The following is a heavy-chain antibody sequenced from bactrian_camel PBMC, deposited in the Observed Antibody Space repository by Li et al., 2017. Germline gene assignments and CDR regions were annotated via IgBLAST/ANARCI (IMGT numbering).Heavy chain of an antibody. Sequence: VQLVESGGGSVQEGGSLTLSCVASTYAYERSYMAWFRQAPGKGREGVAGLYRVTNSSHYADSVKGRFTISQDNASKTVVLQMKSLKAEDTAMYHCAVYDAYAGRCSFREDYYDYWGPGTQVTVS. J-gene: IGHJ4*01. CDR2: LYRVTNSS. D-gene: IGHD2*01. CDR1: TYAYERSY. CDR3: AVYDAYAGRCSFREDYYDY. V-gene: IGHV3S32*01.